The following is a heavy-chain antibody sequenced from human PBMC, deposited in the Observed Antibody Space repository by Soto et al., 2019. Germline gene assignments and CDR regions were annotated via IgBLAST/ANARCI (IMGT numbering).Heavy chain of an antibody. CDR1: GFTFSSYA. Sequence: EVQLLESGGGLVQPGGSLRLSCAASGFTFSSYAMSWVRQAPGKGLEWVSVVSDSAGSTYYADYVKGRFTISRDNSKNTLYLQMNSLRAEDTAVYYCAKDASSGIPSFDSWGRGTVVTVSS. D-gene: IGHD2-21*02. J-gene: IGHJ2*01. V-gene: IGHV3-23*01. CDR3: AKDASSGIPSFDS. CDR2: VSDSAGST.